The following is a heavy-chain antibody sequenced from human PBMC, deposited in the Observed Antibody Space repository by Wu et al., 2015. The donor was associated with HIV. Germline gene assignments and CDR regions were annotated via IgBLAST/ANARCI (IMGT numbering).Heavy chain of an antibody. J-gene: IGHJ4*02. CDR3: ARWSTLNYYDSTGYLN. D-gene: IGHD3-22*01. V-gene: IGHV1-69*01. Sequence: QVQLMQSGAEVKKPGSSVKVSCKASGGTFSTYSINWVRQAPGQGLEWMGGIIPLFSTPNYAQKFQGRVTITTDETTSTAYMELSSLRSEDTAVYYCARWSTLNYYDSTGYLNWGQGTLVTVSS. CDR2: IIPLFSTP. CDR1: GGTFSTYS.